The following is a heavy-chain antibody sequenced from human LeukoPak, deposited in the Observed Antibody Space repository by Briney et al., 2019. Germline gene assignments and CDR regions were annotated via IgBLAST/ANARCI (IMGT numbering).Heavy chain of an antibody. CDR3: ARAAIKDGVVFDY. CDR2: INPSDGTT. CDR1: GYTFTSYY. J-gene: IGHJ4*02. V-gene: IGHV1-46*01. D-gene: IGHD3-3*01. Sequence: ASVKVSCKASGYTFTSYYMQWVRQAPGQGLEWMGIINPSDGTTYYIQKFQGRVTITRDTSTSTVYMELRSLRSDDTAVYYCARAAIKDGVVFDYWGQGTLVTVSS.